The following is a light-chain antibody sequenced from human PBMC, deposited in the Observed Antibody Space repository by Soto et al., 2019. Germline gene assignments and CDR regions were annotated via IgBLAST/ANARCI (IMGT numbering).Light chain of an antibody. CDR2: GAS. Sequence: EIVMTQSPATLSVSPGERATLSCRASQSVSSNLAWYQQKPGQAPSLLIYGASTRATGIPARFSGSGSWTDFTLTISSLQSEDFAVDYCQQYNNWPYTFGQGTKLEIK. CDR1: QSVSSN. V-gene: IGKV3-15*01. CDR3: QQYNNWPYT. J-gene: IGKJ2*01.